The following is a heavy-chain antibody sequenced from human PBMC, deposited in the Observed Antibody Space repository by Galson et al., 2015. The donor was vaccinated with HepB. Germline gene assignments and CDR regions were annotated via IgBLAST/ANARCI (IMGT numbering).Heavy chain of an antibody. CDR3: ARASRPKGHYGSGSRGWAFDI. D-gene: IGHD3-10*01. CDR1: GYTFTSYA. J-gene: IGHJ3*02. Sequence: QSGAEVKKPGTSVKVSCKASGYTFTSYAMNWVRQAPGQGLEWMGWINTNTGNPTYAQGFTGRFVFSLDTSVSTAYLQISSLKAEDTAVYYCARASRPKGHYGSGSRGWAFDIWGQGTMVTVSS. V-gene: IGHV7-4-1*02. CDR2: INTNTGNP.